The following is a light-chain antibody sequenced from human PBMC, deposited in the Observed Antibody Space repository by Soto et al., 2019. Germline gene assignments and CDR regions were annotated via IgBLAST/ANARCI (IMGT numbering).Light chain of an antibody. CDR1: QDISHY. J-gene: IGKJ5*01. Sequence: DIQMTQSPSALSASVGDTVTITCQASQDISHYLNWYQQKPGKALKLLIYDASTLHPGVPSRFSGSGSGTEFSFNISSLQPEDVATYYCQQYNDSLITFGQGTRMEIK. CDR3: QQYNDSLIT. V-gene: IGKV1-33*01. CDR2: DAS.